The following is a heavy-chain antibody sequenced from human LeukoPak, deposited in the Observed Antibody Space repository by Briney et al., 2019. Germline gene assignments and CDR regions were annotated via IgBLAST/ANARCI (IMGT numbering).Heavy chain of an antibody. D-gene: IGHD2-2*01. J-gene: IGHJ1*01. CDR1: GYSFTSYW. Sequence: GESLKISCKGSGYSFTSYWIGWVRQMPGKGLEWMGIIYPGDSDTRYSPSFQGQVTISADKSISTAYLQWSSLKASDTAMYYCARIIDCSSTSCYPGYFQHWGQGTLVTVSS. V-gene: IGHV5-51*01. CDR3: ARIIDCSSTSCYPGYFQH. CDR2: IYPGDSDT.